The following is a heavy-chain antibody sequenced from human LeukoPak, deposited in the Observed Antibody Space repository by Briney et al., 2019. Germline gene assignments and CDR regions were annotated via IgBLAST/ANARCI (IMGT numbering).Heavy chain of an antibody. CDR1: GFTFSSYW. D-gene: IGHD6-19*01. Sequence: GGSLRLSCAASGFTFSSYWMSWVRQAPGKGLEWVANIKQDGSEKYYVDSVKGRFTISRDNAKNSLYLQMNSLRAEDTAVYYCASGHKAVAGDPAFDYWGQGTLVTVSS. CDR3: ASGHKAVAGDPAFDY. J-gene: IGHJ4*02. V-gene: IGHV3-7*03. CDR2: IKQDGSEK.